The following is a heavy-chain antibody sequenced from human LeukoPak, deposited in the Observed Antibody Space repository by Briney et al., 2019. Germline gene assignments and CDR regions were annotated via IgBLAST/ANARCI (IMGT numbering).Heavy chain of an antibody. J-gene: IGHJ4*02. D-gene: IGHD2-2*01. Sequence: GGSLRLSCAASGFTFTNYAMTWVRQAPGKGLEWVSSISASGVMTYYADSVKGRFTVSRDNSKNTLYLQMNSLRAEDTAVYYCAHGTMYQLDYWGQGTLVTVSS. CDR3: AHGTMYQLDY. CDR1: GFTFTNYA. V-gene: IGHV3-23*01. CDR2: ISASGVMT.